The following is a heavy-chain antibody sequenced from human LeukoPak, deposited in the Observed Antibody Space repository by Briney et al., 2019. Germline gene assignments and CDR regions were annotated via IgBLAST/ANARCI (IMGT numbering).Heavy chain of an antibody. CDR2: ISSTDAGT. Sequence: GGSLRLSCAASGFSLSSYAMSWVRQAPGKGLEWVSAISSTDAGTYHADSVRGRFTISRDSSKNTLYLQMNSLRAEDAAVYYCAKGLGQLVYYFDYWGQGTLVTVSS. CDR3: AKGLGQLVYYFDY. J-gene: IGHJ4*02. CDR1: GFSLSSYA. D-gene: IGHD6-13*01. V-gene: IGHV3-23*01.